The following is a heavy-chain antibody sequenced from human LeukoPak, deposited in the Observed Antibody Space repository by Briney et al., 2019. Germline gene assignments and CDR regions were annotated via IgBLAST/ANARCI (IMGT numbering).Heavy chain of an antibody. CDR2: ISDSGGST. Sequence: GGSLRLSCAASGFTFSSYAMSWVRQAPGKGLEWVSAISDSGGSTYYADSVKGRFTISRDNSKNTLYLQMNSLRAEDTAVYYCAKSTGYYGSGSREQNFDYWGPGTLVTVS. D-gene: IGHD3-10*01. CDR3: AKSTGYYGSGSREQNFDY. CDR1: GFTFSSYA. J-gene: IGHJ4*02. V-gene: IGHV3-23*01.